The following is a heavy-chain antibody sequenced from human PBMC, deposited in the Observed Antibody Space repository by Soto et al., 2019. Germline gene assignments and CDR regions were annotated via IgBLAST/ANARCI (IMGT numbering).Heavy chain of an antibody. CDR1: DSAFSNYG. Sequence: LVQSGAEVKRPGSSVKVSCTASDSAFSNYGVSWVRQAPGQGLQWVGWISPYTGNSDYAQNVQGRVTITTDTCTKIVHLEQRSLRSDDTAIHYCVRRGYEDSAFYSGDAFHVWGQGTLVTVST. CDR3: VRRGYEDSAFYSGDAFHV. CDR2: ISPYTGNS. V-gene: IGHV1-18*01. D-gene: IGHD6-25*01. J-gene: IGHJ3*01.